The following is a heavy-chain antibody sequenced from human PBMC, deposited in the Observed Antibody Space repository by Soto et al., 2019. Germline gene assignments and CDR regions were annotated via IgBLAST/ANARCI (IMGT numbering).Heavy chain of an antibody. CDR3: ARRGQGSGYIGMDV. D-gene: IGHD3-22*01. CDR2: IYYSGST. V-gene: IGHV4-30-4*01. Sequence: SETLSLTCTVSGGSISSGDYYWSWIRQPPGKGLEWIGYIYYSGSTYYNPSLKSRVTISVDTSKNQFSLKLSSVTAADTAVYYCARRGQGSGYIGMDVWGQGTTVTVSS. CDR1: GGSISSGDYY. J-gene: IGHJ6*02.